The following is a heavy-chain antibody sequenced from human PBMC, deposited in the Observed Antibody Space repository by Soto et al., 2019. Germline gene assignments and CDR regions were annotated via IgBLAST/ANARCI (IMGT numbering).Heavy chain of an antibody. CDR3: ARVSVAGPVFSWSWFDP. V-gene: IGHV1-69*13. J-gene: IGHJ5*02. D-gene: IGHD6-19*01. Sequence: ASVKVSCKASGGTFSSYAISWVRQAPGQGLEWMGGIIPIFGTANYAQKFQGRVTITADESTSTAYMELSSLRSEDTAVYYCARVSVAGPVFSWSWFDPWGQGTLVTVSS. CDR2: IIPIFGTA. CDR1: GGTFSSYA.